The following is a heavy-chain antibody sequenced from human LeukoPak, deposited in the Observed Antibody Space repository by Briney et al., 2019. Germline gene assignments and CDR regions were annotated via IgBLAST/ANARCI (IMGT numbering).Heavy chain of an antibody. J-gene: IGHJ4*02. CDR3: AKRDGSGSYILDY. CDR2: ISGSGGST. V-gene: IGHV3-23*01. D-gene: IGHD3-10*01. Sequence: RPGGSLRLSCAASGFTFDDYDMSWVRQAPGKGLEWVSAISGSGGSTYYADSVKGRFIISRDNSKNTLYLQMNSLRAEDTAVYYCAKRDGSGSYILDYWGQGTLVTVSS. CDR1: GFTFDDYD.